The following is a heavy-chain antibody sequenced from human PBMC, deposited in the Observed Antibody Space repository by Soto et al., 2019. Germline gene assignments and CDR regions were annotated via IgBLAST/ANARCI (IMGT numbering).Heavy chain of an antibody. J-gene: IGHJ5*02. CDR1: GDSVSTDRYF. Sequence: SETLSLTCTVSGDSVSTDRYFWTWIRQPPGKGLEWIAYISYTGDTNYNPSLKSRVTISIDTSRNQFSLTLTSVTAADTAVYFCARIVVGATVDLWGQGSLVTVSS. D-gene: IGHD1-26*01. CDR3: ARIVVGATVDL. CDR2: ISYTGDT. V-gene: IGHV4-61*01.